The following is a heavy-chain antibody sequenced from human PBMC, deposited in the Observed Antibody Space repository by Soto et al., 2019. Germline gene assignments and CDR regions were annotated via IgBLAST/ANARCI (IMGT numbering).Heavy chain of an antibody. Sequence: PVGSLRLSCAASGFTFSSYWMGWVRQAPGKGLEWVANIKQDGSQKNYVDSVKGRFTISRDNAKNTLYLQMNSLRAEDTAVYYCARSYYYDSSGYYRSFFQHWGQGTLVTVSS. V-gene: IGHV3-7*01. J-gene: IGHJ1*01. CDR3: ARSYYYDSSGYYRSFFQH. D-gene: IGHD3-22*01. CDR2: IKQDGSQK. CDR1: GFTFSSYW.